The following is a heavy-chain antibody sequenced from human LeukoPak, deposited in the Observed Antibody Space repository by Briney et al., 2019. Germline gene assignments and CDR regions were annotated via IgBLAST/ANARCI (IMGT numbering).Heavy chain of an antibody. D-gene: IGHD3-9*01. CDR2: IYYSGST. CDR1: GGSISSSSYY. V-gene: IGHV4-39*07. CDR3: ARVQPLGLRYFDWSAFDI. J-gene: IGHJ3*02. Sequence: SETLSLTCTVSGGSISSSSYYWGWIRQPPGKGLEWIGSIYYSGSTYYNPSLKSRVTISVDTSKNQFSLKLSSVTAADTAVYYCARVQPLGLRYFDWSAFDIWGLGTMVTVSS.